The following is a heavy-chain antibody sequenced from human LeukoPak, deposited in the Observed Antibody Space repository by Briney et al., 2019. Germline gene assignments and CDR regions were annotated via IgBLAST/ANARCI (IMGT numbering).Heavy chain of an antibody. D-gene: IGHD2-8*02. Sequence: SETLSLTCAVYGGSFSGYYWSWIRQPPGKGPEWIGEINHSGSTNYNPSLKSRVTISVDTSKNQFSLKLSSVTAADTAVYCCVLSRIWSTYFDYWGQGTLVTVSS. CDR2: INHSGST. V-gene: IGHV4-34*01. J-gene: IGHJ4*02. CDR3: VLSRIWSTYFDY. CDR1: GGSFSGYY.